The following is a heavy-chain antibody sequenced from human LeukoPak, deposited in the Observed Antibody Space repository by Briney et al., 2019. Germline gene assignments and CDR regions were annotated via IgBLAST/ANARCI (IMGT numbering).Heavy chain of an antibody. V-gene: IGHV3-23*01. CDR1: GFTFSTYA. Sequence: PGGSLRLSCAASGFTFSTYAMTWVRQAPGKGLQWVSAISGSGGNTYYADSVKGRFTISRDNSKNTLSLQMNSLRAEDTALYYCAKPKASLYDAFDIWGQGTMVTVSS. D-gene: IGHD1-26*01. CDR3: AKPKASLYDAFDI. J-gene: IGHJ3*02. CDR2: ISGSGGNT.